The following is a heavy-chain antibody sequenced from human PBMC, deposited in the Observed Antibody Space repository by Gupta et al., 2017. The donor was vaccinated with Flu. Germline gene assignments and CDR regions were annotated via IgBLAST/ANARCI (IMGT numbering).Heavy chain of an antibody. D-gene: IGHD3-9*01. Sequence: MSSYYWSWIRQPAGKGMEWIGYIYQSGRKYYKAACKRRGTISVATSKKQFNLKLRYEIDAQRAVYYGASCLTGKYFQELDHWGQGTLVTVSS. CDR1: MSSYY. CDR3: ASCLTGKYFQELDH. V-gene: IGHV4-59*12. J-gene: IGHJ5*02. CDR2: IYQSGRK.